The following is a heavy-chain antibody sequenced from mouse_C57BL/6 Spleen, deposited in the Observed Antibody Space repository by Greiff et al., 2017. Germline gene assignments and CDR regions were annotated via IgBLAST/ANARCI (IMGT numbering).Heavy chain of an antibody. D-gene: IGHD2-4*01. CDR3: TRSRALYDYAYWYFDV. CDR2: IDPETGGT. CDR1: GYTFTDYE. V-gene: IGHV1-15*01. Sequence: QVQLKQSGAELVRPGASVTLSCKASGYTFTDYEMHWVKQTPVHGLEWIGAIDPETGGTAYNQKFKGKAILTADKSSSTAYMELRSLTSEDSAVYYCTRSRALYDYAYWYFDVWGTGTTVTVSS. J-gene: IGHJ1*03.